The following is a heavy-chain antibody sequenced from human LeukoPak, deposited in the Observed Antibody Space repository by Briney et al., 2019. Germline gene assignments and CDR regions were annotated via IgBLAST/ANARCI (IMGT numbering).Heavy chain of an antibody. V-gene: IGHV5-51*01. CDR2: IYPGDSDT. D-gene: IGHD6-19*01. CDR3: ARVVSSGWYSDY. CDR1: GYSFTPYY. Sequence: GESLKISCKGSGYSFTPYYIGWVRQMPGKGLEWMGIIYPGDSDTRYNPSFEGQVTISVDKSISTAYLQWGSLKASDTAMYYCARVVSSGWYSDYWGQGTLVTVSS. J-gene: IGHJ4*02.